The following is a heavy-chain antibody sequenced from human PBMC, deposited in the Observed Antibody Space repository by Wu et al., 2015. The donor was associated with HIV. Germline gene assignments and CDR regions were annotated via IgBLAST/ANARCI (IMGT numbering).Heavy chain of an antibody. Sequence: QMQLVQSGPEVKKPGTSVKVSCKASGFTFSTSAMQWVRQARGQRLEWIGWSVVGSGNTIYAQKFQGRVTMTEDTSTDTAYMELSSLNSEDTAVYYCAASSPRGYSGNVRFSGGWLNCFDPWAREPWSPSPQ. V-gene: IGHV1-58*02. CDR1: GFTFSTSA. CDR2: SVVGSGNT. J-gene: IGHJ5*02. CDR3: AASSPRGYSGNVRFSGGWLNCFDP. D-gene: IGHD5-12*01.